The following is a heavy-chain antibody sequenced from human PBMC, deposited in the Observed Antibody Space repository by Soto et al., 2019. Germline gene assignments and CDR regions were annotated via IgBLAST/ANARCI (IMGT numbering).Heavy chain of an antibody. CDR1: GGSISSSNW. Sequence: QVQLQESGPGLVKPSGTLSLTCAVSGGSISSSNWWSWVRQPPGKGLEWIGEIYHSGSTNYNPSLKSRVTISVDKAKNQFSRKLSSVTAADTAVYYCARDLEITGTPASYYYYGMDVWGQGTTVTVSS. J-gene: IGHJ6*02. D-gene: IGHD1-7*01. V-gene: IGHV4-4*02. CDR2: IYHSGST. CDR3: ARDLEITGTPASYYYYGMDV.